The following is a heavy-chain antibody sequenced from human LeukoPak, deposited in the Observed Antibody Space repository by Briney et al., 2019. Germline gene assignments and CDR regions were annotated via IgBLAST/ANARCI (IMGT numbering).Heavy chain of an antibody. Sequence: GGSLRLSCAASGFTFSNYGMNWVRQAPEKGLEWLSYISSSGSTINYADSVKGRVTISRDNAKNSLYLQMNSLRAEDTAIYYCAREYSSTWYAGRGLFDYWGQGTLVTVSS. J-gene: IGHJ4*02. V-gene: IGHV3-48*03. CDR2: ISSSGSTI. D-gene: IGHD6-13*01. CDR1: GFTFSNYG. CDR3: AREYSSTWYAGRGLFDY.